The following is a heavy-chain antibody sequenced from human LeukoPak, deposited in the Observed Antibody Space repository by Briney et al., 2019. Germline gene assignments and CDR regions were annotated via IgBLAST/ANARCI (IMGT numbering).Heavy chain of an antibody. V-gene: IGHV1-3*01. CDR3: ARSYIVVVPAVYFDY. Sequence: ASVKVSCTTSGYTFSTYAIQWVRQAPGQRLEWMGWINGGDGNTKSSQKFQGRVTITRDTSARSSYMELSSLRSEDTAVYYCARSYIVVVPAVYFDYWGRGTLVAVSS. J-gene: IGHJ4*02. CDR2: INGGDGNT. D-gene: IGHD2-2*01. CDR1: GYTFSTYA.